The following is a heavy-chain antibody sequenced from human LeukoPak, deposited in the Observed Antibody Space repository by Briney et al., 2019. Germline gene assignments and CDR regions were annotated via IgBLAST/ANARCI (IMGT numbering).Heavy chain of an antibody. CDR1: GYTFTGNY. D-gene: IGHD3-3*01. CDR2: ISAYNGNT. CDR3: ARDLGGHDFWSGYYNSPYYFDY. J-gene: IGHJ4*02. Sequence: ASVKVSCKASGYTFTGNYMHWVRQAPGQGLEWMGWISAYNGNTNYAQKLQGRVTMTTDTSTSTAYMELRSLRSDDTAVYYCARDLGGHDFWSGYYNSPYYFDYWGQGTLVTVSS. V-gene: IGHV1-18*04.